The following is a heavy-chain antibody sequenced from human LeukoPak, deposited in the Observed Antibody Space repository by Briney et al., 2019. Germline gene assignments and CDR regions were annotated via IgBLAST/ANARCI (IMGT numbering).Heavy chain of an antibody. CDR3: ARQGQQQLDAFDF. Sequence: SETLSLTCAVYGGSFSGYYWSWIRQPPGKGLEWIGEINHSGSTNYNPSLKSRVTISVDTSKNQFSLKLSSVTAADTAVYYCARQGQQQLDAFDFWGQGTMVTVS. CDR1: GGSFSGYY. J-gene: IGHJ3*01. CDR2: INHSGST. V-gene: IGHV4-34*01. D-gene: IGHD6-13*01.